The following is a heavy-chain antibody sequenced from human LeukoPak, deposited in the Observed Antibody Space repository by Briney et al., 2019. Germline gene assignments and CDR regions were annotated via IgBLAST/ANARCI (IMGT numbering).Heavy chain of an antibody. CDR1: GDSINSNY. CDR2: IYYSGST. CDR3: ASYNWMTRDFDY. Sequence: PSETLSLTCSVSGDSINSNYWSWIRQPPGKGLEWIGYIYYSGSTNYNPSLKSRVTISVDTSKNQFSLKLSSVTAADTAVYYCASYNWMTRDFDYWGQGTLVTVSS. D-gene: IGHD1-1*01. V-gene: IGHV4-59*01. J-gene: IGHJ4*02.